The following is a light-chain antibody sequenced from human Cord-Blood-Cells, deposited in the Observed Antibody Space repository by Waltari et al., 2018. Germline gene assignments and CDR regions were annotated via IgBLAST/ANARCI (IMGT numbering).Light chain of an antibody. CDR1: QSVSSSY. CDR2: GAS. V-gene: IGKV3-20*01. Sequence: EIVLTQSPGTLSLSPGERATLSCMASQSVSSSYLAWYQQKPGQAPRLLIDGASSRATGIPDRVSGSGSGTDFTLTISRLEPEDFAVYYCQQYGSSPLTFGGGTKVEIK. J-gene: IGKJ4*01. CDR3: QQYGSSPLT.